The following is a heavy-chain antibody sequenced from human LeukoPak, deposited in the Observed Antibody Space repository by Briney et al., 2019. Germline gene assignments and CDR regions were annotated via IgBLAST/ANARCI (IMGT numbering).Heavy chain of an antibody. V-gene: IGHV4-4*09. J-gene: IGHJ4*02. CDR2: FYTTGGT. CDR1: AVSIGSYY. D-gene: IGHD1-26*01. CDR3: ARHVKNYYPNY. Sequence: SETLSLTCSVSAVSIGSYYWSWIRQPPGKGLEWIGYFYTTGGTNYNPSLKSRVTMSLDTSRNQFSLRLTSVTAADTAVYYCARHVKNYYPNYWGQGILVTVSS.